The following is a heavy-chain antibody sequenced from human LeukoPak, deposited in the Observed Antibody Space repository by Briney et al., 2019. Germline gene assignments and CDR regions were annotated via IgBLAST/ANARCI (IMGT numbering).Heavy chain of an antibody. D-gene: IGHD3-10*01. CDR3: ARRYYGSGSYYNWFDP. CDR2: IYPGDSDT. CDR1: GYSFTSYW. V-gene: IGHV5-51*01. Sequence: GESLKISCKGSGYSFTSYWIGWVRQMPGKGLEWMGIIYPGDSDTRYSPSFQGQVTISADKSISTAYLQWSSLKASDTTMYYCARRYYGSGSYYNWFDPWGQGTLVTVSS. J-gene: IGHJ5*02.